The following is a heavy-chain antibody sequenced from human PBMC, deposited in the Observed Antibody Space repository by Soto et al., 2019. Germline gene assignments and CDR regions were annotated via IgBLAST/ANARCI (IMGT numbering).Heavy chain of an antibody. CDR1: GYTFLSRG. V-gene: IGHV1-18*04. D-gene: IGHD3-22*01. J-gene: IGHJ3*02. Sequence: AAETVPYQHSGYTFLSRGISLLRQAPGEGLEWMGWISAYNGNSICTQYHQGRVTMTTDTSTSTAYMELRSLRSDDTAVYYCARGDETYDSSGYYWVRYAFDIWGQGTMVTVSS. CDR2: ISAYNGNS. CDR3: ARGDETYDSSGYYWVRYAFDI.